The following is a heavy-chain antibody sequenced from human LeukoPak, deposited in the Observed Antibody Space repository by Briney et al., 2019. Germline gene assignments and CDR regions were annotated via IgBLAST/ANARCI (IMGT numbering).Heavy chain of an antibody. V-gene: IGHV4-4*02. CDR3: AGSGSQYYFDY. CDR2: IYHSGST. CDR1: GGSISSSNW. J-gene: IGHJ4*02. Sequence: SETLSLTCAVSGGSISSSNWWSWVRQPPGKGLEWIGEIYHSGSTNYNPSLKSRVTISVDKSKNQFPLKLSSVTAADTAVYYCAGSGSQYYFDYWGQGTLVTVSS. D-gene: IGHD3-10*01.